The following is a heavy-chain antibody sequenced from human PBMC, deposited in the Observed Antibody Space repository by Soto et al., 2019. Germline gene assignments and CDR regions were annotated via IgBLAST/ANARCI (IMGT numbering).Heavy chain of an antibody. D-gene: IGHD1-1*01. CDR3: SRVQLVEKVLVY. J-gene: IGHJ4*02. CDR2: VFYRGGT. Sequence: PSETLSLTRTVSDDSISSYYRSWIRQPPGKGLQWIHFVFYRGGTAYNPSLQSRPTISLNISNKQSFLNPNSVTTADTAASFCSRVQLVEKVLVYWGQGTLDTVSS. CDR1: DDSISSYY. V-gene: IGHV4-59*01.